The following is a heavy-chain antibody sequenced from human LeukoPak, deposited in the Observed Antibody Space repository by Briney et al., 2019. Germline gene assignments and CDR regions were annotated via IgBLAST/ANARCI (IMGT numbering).Heavy chain of an antibody. CDR3: ARDQEHCSGTSCYPYWYDS. J-gene: IGHJ5*01. D-gene: IGHD2-2*01. CDR1: GASITSYH. Sequence: SETLSLTCTVSGASITSYHWSWIRQPPGKGLEWIGLMFYSGNTDYNPSLKSRLTMSIDTSKNQFSLKLSSVTAADTAVYFCARDQEHCSGTSCYPYWYDSWGQGTLVTVSS. V-gene: IGHV4-4*07. CDR2: MFYSGNT.